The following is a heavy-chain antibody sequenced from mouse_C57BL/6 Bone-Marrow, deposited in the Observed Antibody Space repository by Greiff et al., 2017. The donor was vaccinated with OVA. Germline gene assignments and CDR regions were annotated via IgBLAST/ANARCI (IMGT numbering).Heavy chain of an antibody. D-gene: IGHD1-1*01. CDR3: ARSYYGSSYWYFDV. Sequence: QVQLQQPGAELVKPGASVKLSCKASGYTFTSYWMHWVKQRPGQGLEWIGMIHPNSGSTNYNEKFKSKATLTVDKSSSTAYMQLSSLTSEDSAVXYGARSYYGSSYWYFDVWGTGTTVTVSS. V-gene: IGHV1-64*01. J-gene: IGHJ1*03. CDR2: IHPNSGST. CDR1: GYTFTSYW.